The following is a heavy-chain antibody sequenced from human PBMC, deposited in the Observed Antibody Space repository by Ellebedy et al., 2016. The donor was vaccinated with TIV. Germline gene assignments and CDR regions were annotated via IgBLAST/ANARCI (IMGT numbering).Heavy chain of an antibody. CDR2: LYYSGST. D-gene: IGHD6-25*01. CDR1: GGSVIRNGQY. V-gene: IGHV4-39*02. J-gene: IGHJ3*02. CDR3: ATSAAIDAFDI. Sequence: SETLSLXCGVSGGSVIRNGQYCTWVRQPPGKGLEWIGGLYYSGSTWYNPSLKSRVTISVDTSKNVFSLRLRSVTAADTAVYYCATSAAIDAFDIWGQGTMVTVSS.